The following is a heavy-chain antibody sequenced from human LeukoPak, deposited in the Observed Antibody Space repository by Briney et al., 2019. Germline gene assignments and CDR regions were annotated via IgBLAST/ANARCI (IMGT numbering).Heavy chain of an antibody. V-gene: IGHV4-59*01. CDR3: ASAKNTVMVN. CDR2: IYYGGST. CDR1: AGSITNYY. D-gene: IGHD5-18*01. Sequence: SETLSLTYTVSAGSITNYYWSWIRQPPGKGLEYLGHIYYGGSTDYNPSLKSRLTISLDASKNQFSLRLSFVTAADTAVYFCASAKNTVMVNWGQGTLITVSS. J-gene: IGHJ4*02.